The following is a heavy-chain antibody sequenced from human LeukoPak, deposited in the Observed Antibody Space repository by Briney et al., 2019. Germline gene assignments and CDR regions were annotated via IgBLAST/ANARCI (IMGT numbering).Heavy chain of an antibody. CDR1: GFTFSSYA. CDR2: ISGSGGST. J-gene: IGHJ5*02. D-gene: IGHD5-18*01. V-gene: IGHV3-23*01. Sequence: GGSLRLSCAASGFTFSSYAMSWVRQAPGKGLEWVSAISGSGGSTYYADSVKGRFTISRDNSKNTLYLQMNSLRAEDTAVYYCAKDECGEYSYGYVWFDPWGQGTLVTVSS. CDR3: AKDECGEYSYGYVWFDP.